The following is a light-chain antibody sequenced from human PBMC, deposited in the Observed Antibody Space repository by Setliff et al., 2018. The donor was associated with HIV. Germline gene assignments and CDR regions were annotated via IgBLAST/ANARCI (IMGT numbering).Light chain of an antibody. Sequence: QSVLTQPPSASGTPGQRVTISCSGSSSNIGSNTVTWYQQLPGTAPKLLIYSSNQRPSGVPDRFAGSKSGTSASLAISGLQSEDEADYYCAAWDDSLNGRVFGTGTKVTVL. CDR2: SSN. V-gene: IGLV1-44*01. CDR1: SSNIGSNT. J-gene: IGLJ1*01. CDR3: AAWDDSLNGRV.